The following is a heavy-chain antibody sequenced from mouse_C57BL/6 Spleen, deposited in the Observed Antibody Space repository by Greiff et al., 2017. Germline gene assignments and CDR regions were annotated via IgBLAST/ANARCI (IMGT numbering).Heavy chain of an antibody. V-gene: IGHV1-66*01. Sequence: QVQLQQSGPELVKPGASVKISCKASGYSFTSSYIHWVKQRPGPGLEWIGWIDPGGGNTKYNEKFKGKATLTADTSSSTAYMQLSSLTSEDSAVYYCARADLTTVVAPRAMDYWGQGTSVTVSS. J-gene: IGHJ4*01. D-gene: IGHD1-1*01. CDR2: IDPGGGNT. CDR3: ARADLTTVVAPRAMDY. CDR1: GYSFTSSY.